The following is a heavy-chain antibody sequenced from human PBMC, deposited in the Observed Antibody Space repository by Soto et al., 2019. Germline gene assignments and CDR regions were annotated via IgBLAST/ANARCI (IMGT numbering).Heavy chain of an antibody. CDR1: GYTFTSYG. V-gene: IGHV1-18*01. Sequence: ASVKVSCKASGYTFTSYGISWVRQAPGQGLEWMGWISAYNGNTNYAQKLQGRVTMTTDTSTSTAYMELRSLRSDDTAVYYCARDRRIAAAGTSAFDIRGQGTMVTVSS. CDR2: ISAYNGNT. CDR3: ARDRRIAAAGTSAFDI. D-gene: IGHD6-13*01. J-gene: IGHJ3*02.